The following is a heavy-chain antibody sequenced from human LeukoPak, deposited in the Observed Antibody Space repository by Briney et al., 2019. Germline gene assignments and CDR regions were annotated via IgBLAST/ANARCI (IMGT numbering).Heavy chain of an antibody. J-gene: IGHJ4*02. D-gene: IGHD4-23*01. Sequence: ASVKVSGKASGYTFTSYDINWVRQATGQGLEWMGWISAYNGNTNYAQKLQGRVTMTTDTSTSTAYMELRSLRSDDTAVYYCAFSPYSDYGGNSVDYWGQGTLVTVSS. CDR2: ISAYNGNT. CDR1: GYTFTSYD. V-gene: IGHV1-18*01. CDR3: AFSPYSDYGGNSVDY.